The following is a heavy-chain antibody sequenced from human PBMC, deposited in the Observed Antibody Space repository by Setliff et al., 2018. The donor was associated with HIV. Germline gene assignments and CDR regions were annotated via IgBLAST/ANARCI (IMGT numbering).Heavy chain of an antibody. V-gene: IGHV5-51*01. D-gene: IGHD3-10*01. CDR1: GYKFTNYW. CDR2: IYPGDSDT. J-gene: IGHJ4*02. Sequence: SGESLKIYCTGSGYKFTNYWIGWVRQMPGKGLQYMGIIYPGDSDTRYSPSFQGQVTISADVSLNTVFLQWTSLKTSDSAVYYCATRGLSGAGSPTEHWGQGTLVTVSS. CDR3: ATRGLSGAGSPTEH.